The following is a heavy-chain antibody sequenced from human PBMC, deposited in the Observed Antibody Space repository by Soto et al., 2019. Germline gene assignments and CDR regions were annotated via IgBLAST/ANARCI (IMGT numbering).Heavy chain of an antibody. CDR2: IYYSGST. CDR3: ARASDNWNPHGFDP. D-gene: IGHD1-20*01. V-gene: IGHV4-59*01. CDR1: GGSISSYY. Sequence: PSETLSLTCTVSGGSISSYYWSWIRQPPGKGLEWIGYIYYSGSTNYNPSLKSRVTISVDTSKNQFSLKLSSVTAADTAVYYCARASDNWNPHGFDPWGQGTLVTV. J-gene: IGHJ5*02.